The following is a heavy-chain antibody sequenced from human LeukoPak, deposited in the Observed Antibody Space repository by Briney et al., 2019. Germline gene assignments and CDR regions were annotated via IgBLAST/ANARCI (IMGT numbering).Heavy chain of an antibody. CDR2: ISNNGGYT. D-gene: IGHD2-15*01. J-gene: IGHJ4*02. V-gene: IGHV3-23*01. CDR1: GFTFSSSA. CDR3: AKQLGYCSDGSCYFPY. Sequence: GGSLRLSSAASGFTFSSSAMSWVRQAPGKGLEWVSTISNNGGYTYYADSVQGRFTISRDNSKSTLCLQMNSLRAEDTAVYYCAKQLGYCSDGSCYFPYWGQGTLVTVSS.